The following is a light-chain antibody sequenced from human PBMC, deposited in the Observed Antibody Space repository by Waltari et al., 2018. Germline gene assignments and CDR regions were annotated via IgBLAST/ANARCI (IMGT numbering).Light chain of an antibody. J-gene: IGKJ1*01. V-gene: IGKV3-20*01. CDR3: QHYVSLPVT. CDR2: GSS. CDR1: QSVGRS. Sequence: EILLTQSPGILSLSPGERATLSCRAGQSVGRSLAWYQQKPGQPPRLLIYGSSNRATGTPDRFSGGGSGTDFSLTISRLEPEDVAVYYCQHYVSLPVTFGQGTKVEIK.